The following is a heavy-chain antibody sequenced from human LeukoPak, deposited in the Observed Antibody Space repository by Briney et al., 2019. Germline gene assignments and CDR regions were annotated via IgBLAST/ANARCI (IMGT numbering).Heavy chain of an antibody. CDR3: AKDLTVVAAKEYYFDY. J-gene: IGHJ4*02. CDR1: GFTFSSYA. Sequence: GGSLRLSRAASGFTFSSYAMSWVRKAPGKGLEWVSAISGSGGSTYYADSVKGRFTISRDNSKNTLYLQMNSPRAEDTAVYYCAKDLTVVAAKEYYFDYWGQGTLVTVSS. D-gene: IGHD2-15*01. CDR2: ISGSGGST. V-gene: IGHV3-23*01.